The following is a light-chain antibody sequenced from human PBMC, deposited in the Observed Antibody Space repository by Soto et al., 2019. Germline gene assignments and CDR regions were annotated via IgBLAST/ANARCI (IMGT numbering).Light chain of an antibody. Sequence: QLVLTQSPSASASLGASVKLTCTLSSGHSSYAIAWHQQQPEKGPRYLMNLNIDGSHSKGDGIPDRFSGSSSGAERYLTIXXXXXXXXADYYCQTWVTGIVVFGGGTKLTV. CDR1: SGHSSYA. J-gene: IGLJ2*01. V-gene: IGLV4-69*01. CDR2: LNIDGSH. CDR3: QTWVTGIVV.